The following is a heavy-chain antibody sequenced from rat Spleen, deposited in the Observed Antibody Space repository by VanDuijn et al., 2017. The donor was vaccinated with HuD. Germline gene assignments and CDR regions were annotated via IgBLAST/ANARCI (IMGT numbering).Heavy chain of an antibody. J-gene: IGHJ2*01. CDR3: STAGSFTDYYFAGGFDY. CDR1: GFTFSNYY. D-gene: IGHD1-6*01. Sequence: EVQLVESGGGLVQPGRSLKLSCAASGFTFSNYYMAWVRQAPTKGLEWVAYISTGGGNTYYRDSVKGRFTVSRDNAKCTLYLQMDSLRSEDTATYYCSTAGSFTDYYFAGGFDYWGQGVMVTVSS. CDR2: ISTGGGNT. V-gene: IGHV5-27*01.